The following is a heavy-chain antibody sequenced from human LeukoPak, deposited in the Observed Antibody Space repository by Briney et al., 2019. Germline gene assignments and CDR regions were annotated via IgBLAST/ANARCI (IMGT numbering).Heavy chain of an antibody. Sequence: GGSLRLSCAASGFTVSSNYMSWVRQAPGKGLEWVSVIYSGGSTYYADSVKGRFTISRDNSKSTVYLQMSSLRAEDTALYYCSNDPSSAWYDWGQGTLVTVSS. CDR3: SNDPSSAWYD. CDR1: GFTVSSNY. V-gene: IGHV3-53*01. D-gene: IGHD6-19*01. J-gene: IGHJ4*02. CDR2: IYSGGST.